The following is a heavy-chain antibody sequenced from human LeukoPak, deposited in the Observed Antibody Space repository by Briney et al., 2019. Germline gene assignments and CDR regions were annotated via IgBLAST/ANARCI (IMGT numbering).Heavy chain of an antibody. J-gene: IGHJ2*01. CDR1: GFIFSTYA. D-gene: IGHD6-13*01. Sequence: PGGSLRLSCAASGFIFSTYAMSWVRQAPGKGLEWVSSISISGGSTYYADSVKGRFTIPRDNSKNTLLLQMKNLRAEDTAVYYCARDLEIVAAGWYFDLWGRGTLVTVSS. CDR2: ISISGGST. CDR3: ARDLEIVAAGWYFDL. V-gene: IGHV3-23*01.